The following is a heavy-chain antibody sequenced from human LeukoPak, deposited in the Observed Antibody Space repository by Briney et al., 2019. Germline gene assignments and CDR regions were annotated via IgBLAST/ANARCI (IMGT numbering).Heavy chain of an antibody. D-gene: IGHD2-2*01. CDR1: GGTFTSYG. J-gene: IGHJ4*02. CDR2: ISAYNGNT. V-gene: IGHV1-18*01. Sequence: ASVKVSCKASGGTFTSYGISWVRQAPGQGLEWMGWISAYNGNTNYAQKLQGRVTMTTDTSTSTAYMELRSLRSDDTAVYYCARDRRGRVVPAATLKLFDYWGQGTLVTVSS. CDR3: ARDRRGRVVPAATLKLFDY.